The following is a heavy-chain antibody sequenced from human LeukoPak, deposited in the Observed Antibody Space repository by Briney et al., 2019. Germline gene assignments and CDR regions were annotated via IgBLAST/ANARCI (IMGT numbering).Heavy chain of an antibody. J-gene: IGHJ3*02. D-gene: IGHD5-12*01. CDR1: GGSVSSGSYY. CDR3: AREERLMVATSANFDAFDI. Sequence: PSETLSLTCTVSGGSVSSGSYYWSWIRQPPGKGLEWIGYIYYSGSTNYNPSLKSRVTISVDTSKNQFSLKLSSVTAADTAVYYCAREERLMVATSANFDAFDIWGQGTMVTVSS. CDR2: IYYSGST. V-gene: IGHV4-61*01.